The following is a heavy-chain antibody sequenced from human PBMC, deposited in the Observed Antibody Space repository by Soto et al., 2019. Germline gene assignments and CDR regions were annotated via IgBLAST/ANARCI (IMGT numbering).Heavy chain of an antibody. V-gene: IGHV4-4*07. D-gene: IGHD2-8*01. Sequence: PSETLSLTCTISGGPINAHFWSWIRQPAGKGLEFIGHIYISGTTTYNPSLKSRVTLSIDTPKSQLSLKLSSVTAADTAGYYCVRINGRSPDFWGQGTLVTRLL. CDR2: IYISGTT. J-gene: IGHJ1*01. CDR3: VRINGRSPDF. CDR1: GGPINAHF.